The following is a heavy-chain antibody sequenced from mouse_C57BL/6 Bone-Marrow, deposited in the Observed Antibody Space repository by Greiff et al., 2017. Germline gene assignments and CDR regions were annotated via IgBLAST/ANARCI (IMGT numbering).Heavy chain of an antibody. CDR3: ARGHYGSSPFAY. Sequence: VQVVESGAELVRPGASVKLSCKASGYTFTDYYINWVKQRPGQGLEWIARIYPGSGNTYYNEKFKGKATLTAEKSSSTAYMQLSSLTSEDSAVYFCARGHYGSSPFAYWGQGTLVTVSA. V-gene: IGHV1-76*01. CDR1: GYTFTDYY. CDR2: IYPGSGNT. J-gene: IGHJ3*01. D-gene: IGHD1-1*01.